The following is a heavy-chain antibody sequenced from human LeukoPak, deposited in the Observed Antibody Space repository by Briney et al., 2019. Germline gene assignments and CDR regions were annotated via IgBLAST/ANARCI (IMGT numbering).Heavy chain of an antibody. CDR3: AREDRAIFGVFDY. CDR2: IIPIFGTA. V-gene: IGHV1-69*13. CDR1: GGTFSSYA. J-gene: IGHJ4*02. Sequence: ASVKVSCKASGGTFSSYAISWVRQAPGQGLEWMGGIIPIFGTANYAQKFQGRVTITADESTSTAYMELSSLRSEDTAVYYCAREDRAIFGVFDYWGQGTLVTVSS. D-gene: IGHD3-3*01.